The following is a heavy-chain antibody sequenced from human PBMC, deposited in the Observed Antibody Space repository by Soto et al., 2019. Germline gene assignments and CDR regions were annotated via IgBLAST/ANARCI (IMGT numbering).Heavy chain of an antibody. CDR1: GFTFSSYA. CDR2: IIGSGDST. Sequence: GGSLRLSCAASGFTFSSYAMSWVRQAPGKELEWVSAIIGSGDSTYYADSVKGRFTISRDNSKNTLYLQMNSLRAEDTAVYFCAMHMGYCSNTNCYPFDNWGQGTLVTVSS. D-gene: IGHD2-2*01. CDR3: AMHMGYCSNTNCYPFDN. J-gene: IGHJ4*02. V-gene: IGHV3-23*01.